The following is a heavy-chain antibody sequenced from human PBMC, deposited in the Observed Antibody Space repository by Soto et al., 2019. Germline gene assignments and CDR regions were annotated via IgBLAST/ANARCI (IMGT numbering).Heavy chain of an antibody. CDR1: GGSFSSDDYY. CDR2: IHYSGST. V-gene: IGHV4-30-4*01. Sequence: QVQLRESGPGLVKPSQTLSLICTVSGGSFSSDDYYWTWIRQPPGKGLEWIGYIHYSGSTFYNPSLQSRLSIAMDTSKNQFALKVNSVTAADTAVYYCATIGYDRSGDDNVYWGQGTLVTVSS. D-gene: IGHD3-22*01. CDR3: ATIGYDRSGDDNVY. J-gene: IGHJ4*02.